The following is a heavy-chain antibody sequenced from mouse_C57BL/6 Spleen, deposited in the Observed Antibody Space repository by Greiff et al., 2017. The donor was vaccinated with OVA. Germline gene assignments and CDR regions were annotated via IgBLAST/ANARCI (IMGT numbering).Heavy chain of an antibody. J-gene: IGHJ1*03. CDR1: GYTFTDYY. D-gene: IGHD2-3*01. CDR3: ARDGYYVYWYFDV. CDR2: IYPGSGNT. V-gene: IGHV1-76*01. Sequence: VKLVESGAELVRPGASVKLSCKASGYTFTDYYINWVKQRPGQGLEWIARIYPGSGNTYYNEKFKGKATLTAEKSSSTAYMQLSSLTSEDSAVYFCARDGYYVYWYFDVWGTGTTVTVSS.